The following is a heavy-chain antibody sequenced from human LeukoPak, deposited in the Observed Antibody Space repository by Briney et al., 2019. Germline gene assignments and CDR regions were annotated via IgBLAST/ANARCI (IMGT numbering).Heavy chain of an antibody. Sequence: PGRSLRLSCAASGFTFDDYAMHWVRQAPGKGLEWVSGINLNSAFIGYADSVKGRFTISRDNAKNSLYLQINSLRAEDMALYYCAKGGGSELSYFFDYWGQGTLVTVSS. J-gene: IGHJ4*02. CDR1: GFTFDDYA. CDR3: AKGGGSELSYFFDY. V-gene: IGHV3-9*03. D-gene: IGHD3-16*02. CDR2: INLNSAFI.